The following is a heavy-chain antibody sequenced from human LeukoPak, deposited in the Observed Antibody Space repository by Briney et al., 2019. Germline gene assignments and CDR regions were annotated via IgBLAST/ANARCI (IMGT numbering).Heavy chain of an antibody. J-gene: IGHJ5*02. CDR2: INSDGINT. CDR3: ARDLGQYYDTSDNWFDP. Sequence: GGSLRLSCAASGFAFSSYEMNWVRQAPGKVLVWVSRINSDGINTSYADSVKGRFTISRDNAKNTLNLQMNSLRAEDTAVYYCARDLGQYYDTSDNWFDPWGQGTLVTVSS. CDR1: GFAFSSYE. V-gene: IGHV3-74*01. D-gene: IGHD3-22*01.